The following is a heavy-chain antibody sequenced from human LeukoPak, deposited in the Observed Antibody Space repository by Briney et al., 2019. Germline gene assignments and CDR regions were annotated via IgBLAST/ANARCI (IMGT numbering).Heavy chain of an antibody. CDR2: IKQDGSEK. Sequence: PGGSLRLSCAASGFKFSSNWMSWVRQASGKGLEWVANIKQDGSEKYYVDSVKGRFTISRDNAKNSSYLQMNSLRAEDTAVYYCAREGPSVTPYYWGQGTLVTVSS. V-gene: IGHV3-7*01. J-gene: IGHJ4*02. CDR3: AREGPSVTPYY. D-gene: IGHD4-17*01. CDR1: GFKFSSNW.